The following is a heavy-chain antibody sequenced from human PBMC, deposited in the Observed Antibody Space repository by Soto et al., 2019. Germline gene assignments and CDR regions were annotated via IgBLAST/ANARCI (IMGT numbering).Heavy chain of an antibody. Sequence: EVQLLESGGGLVQPGGSLRLSCAASGFTFSSYAMRWVRQAPVKGLEWVSAISGSGGSTYYADSVKGRFTISRDNSKTTLYLQMNSLRAEDTAVYYWARRGSGSYYGYWGEGTLVTVSS. V-gene: IGHV3-23*01. J-gene: IGHJ4*02. CDR3: ARRGSGSYYGY. CDR1: GFTFSSYA. CDR2: ISGSGGST. D-gene: IGHD1-26*01.